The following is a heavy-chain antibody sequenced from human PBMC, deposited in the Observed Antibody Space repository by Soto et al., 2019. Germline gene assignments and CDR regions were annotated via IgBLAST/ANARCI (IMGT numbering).Heavy chain of an antibody. J-gene: IGHJ6*02. D-gene: IGHD2-2*03. CDR3: ARASPGYCSSTSCLTHYYYGMDV. V-gene: IGHV1-69*06. CDR2: IIPIFGTA. Sequence: QVQLVQSGAEVKKPGSSVKVSCKASGGTFSSYAISWVRQAPGQGLEWMGGIIPIFGTANYAQKFQGRVRITADKSTSTAYMELSSLRSEDTAVYYCARASPGYCSSTSCLTHYYYGMDVWGQGTTVTVSS. CDR1: GGTFSSYA.